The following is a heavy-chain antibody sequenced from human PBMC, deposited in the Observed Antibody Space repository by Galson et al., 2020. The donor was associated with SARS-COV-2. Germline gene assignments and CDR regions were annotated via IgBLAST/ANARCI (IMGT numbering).Heavy chain of an antibody. J-gene: IGHJ4*02. CDR2: ISSSSSYI. D-gene: IGHD1-7*01. CDR3: ARDRGITGTTSGDY. Sequence: KGLEWVSSISSSSSYIYYADSVKGRFTISGDNAKNSLYLQMNSLRAEDTAVYYCARDRGITGTTSGDYWGQGTLVTVSS. V-gene: IGHV3-21*01.